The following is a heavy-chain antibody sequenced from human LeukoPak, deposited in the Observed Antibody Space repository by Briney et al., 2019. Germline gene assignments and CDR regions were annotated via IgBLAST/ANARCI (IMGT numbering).Heavy chain of an antibody. J-gene: IGHJ3*02. CDR1: GGSISRYY. Sequence: TSETLSLTCTVSGGSISRYYWSWIRQPAGKGLEWIGRIYTSGSTNYNPSLKSRVTMSVDTSKNHLSLKLSSVTAADTAVYYCARHLGSGVILAFDIWGQGTLVTVSS. V-gene: IGHV4-4*07. CDR2: IYTSGST. D-gene: IGHD3-16*02. CDR3: ARHLGSGVILAFDI.